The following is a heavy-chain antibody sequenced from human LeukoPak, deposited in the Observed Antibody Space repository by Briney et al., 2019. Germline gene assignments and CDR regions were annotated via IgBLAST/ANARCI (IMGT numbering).Heavy chain of an antibody. CDR2: ISGSTSYI. J-gene: IGHJ4*02. D-gene: IGHD2-21*01. CDR3: ARGGGYCGGDCYGIDY. CDR1: GFTFSSYS. Sequence: GGSLRLSCAASGFTFSSYSMKWVRQAPGKGLEWVSSISGSTSYIYYADSVQGRFTISRDNAKNSLYLQMNSLRAEDTAVYCCARGGGYCGGDCYGIDYWGQGTLVTVSS. V-gene: IGHV3-21*01.